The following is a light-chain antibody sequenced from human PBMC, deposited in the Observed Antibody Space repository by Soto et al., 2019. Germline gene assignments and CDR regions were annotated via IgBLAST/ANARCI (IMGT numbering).Light chain of an antibody. J-gene: IGKJ1*01. Sequence: ESVLTQSPGTLSLTAGERATLSCRSSQSVSSSYLAWYQQKPGQAPRLLIYGASSRATGIPDRFSGSGSGTDFTLTISRLEPEHFAVYYCQQYGSSPQTFGQGTKVDI. CDR3: QQYGSSPQT. V-gene: IGKV3-20*01. CDR2: GAS. CDR1: QSVSSSY.